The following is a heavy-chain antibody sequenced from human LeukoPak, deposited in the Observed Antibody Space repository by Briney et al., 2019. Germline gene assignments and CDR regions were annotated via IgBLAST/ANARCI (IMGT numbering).Heavy chain of an antibody. V-gene: IGHV3-33*01. J-gene: IGHJ6*02. Sequence: PEGALGLSCAASGFTFSSYGMHWVRQAPGKGLEWVAVILYDGSNKYYADSVKGRFTISRDNSKNTLYLQMNNLRAEDTAVYYCARDKDWYNWNDSYYYGMDVWGQGTTVTVSS. CDR3: ARDKDWYNWNDSYYYGMDV. CDR1: GFTFSSYG. CDR2: ILYDGSNK. D-gene: IGHD1-1*01.